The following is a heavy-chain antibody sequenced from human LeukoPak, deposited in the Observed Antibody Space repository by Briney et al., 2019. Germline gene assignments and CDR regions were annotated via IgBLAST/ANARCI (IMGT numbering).Heavy chain of an antibody. V-gene: IGHV1-2*02. CDR1: GYTFTGYF. Sequence: ASVTVSCKASGYTFTGYFIHWVRQAPGQGLEWMGWINPNNGGTNYAQKFQGRVTMTRDTSISTGYMELSRLKSDDTAVYYCARVRSEIRGVSSSIDYWGQGTLVTVSS. J-gene: IGHJ4*02. D-gene: IGHD2-15*01. CDR2: INPNNGGT. CDR3: ARVRSEIRGVSSSIDY.